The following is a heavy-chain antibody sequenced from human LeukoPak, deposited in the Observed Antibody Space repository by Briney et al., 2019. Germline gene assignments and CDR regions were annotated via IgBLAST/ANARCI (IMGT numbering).Heavy chain of an antibody. V-gene: IGHV1-2*02. Sequence: GESLKISCKASGYTFTGYYMHWVRQAPGQGLEWMGWINPNSGGTNYAQKFQGRVTMTRDTSISTAYMEVSRLRSDDTAVYYCRANLGYCSSTSCYKETRNRDYWGQGTLVTVSS. CDR2: INPNSGGT. CDR3: RANLGYCSSTSCYKETRNRDY. J-gene: IGHJ4*02. D-gene: IGHD2-2*02. CDR1: GYTFTGYY.